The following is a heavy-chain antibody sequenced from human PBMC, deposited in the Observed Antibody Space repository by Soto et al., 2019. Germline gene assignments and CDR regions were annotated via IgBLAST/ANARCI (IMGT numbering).Heavy chain of an antibody. CDR1: GFSFDDYG. D-gene: IGHD2-2*03. Sequence: EVQLVESGGGSVQPGRSLRLSCAASGFSFDDYGMHWVLQGPGKGLEWVSGISWNSGDIYYADSVKGRFTISRDNDKRSLYLQMNSLGTEDAALYYCAKDNDLDRDGPFDYWGQGILVTVSS. J-gene: IGHJ4*02. CDR2: ISWNSGDI. V-gene: IGHV3-9*01. CDR3: AKDNDLDRDGPFDY.